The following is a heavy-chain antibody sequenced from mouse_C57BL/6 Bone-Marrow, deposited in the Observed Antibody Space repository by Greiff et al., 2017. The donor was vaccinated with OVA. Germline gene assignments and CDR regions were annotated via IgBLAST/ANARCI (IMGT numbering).Heavy chain of an antibody. CDR1: GYTFTSYT. V-gene: IGHV1-4*01. J-gene: IGHJ3*01. CDR2: INPSSGYT. CDR3: ARWGAYYWVAY. Sequence: VQLQQSGAELARPGASVKMSCKASGYTFTSYTMPWVKQRPGQGLEWIGYINPSSGYTKYNQKVKDKATLTADKSSSTAYMQLSSLTSEDYAVYYCARWGAYYWVAYWGQGTLVTVSA. D-gene: IGHD2-10*01.